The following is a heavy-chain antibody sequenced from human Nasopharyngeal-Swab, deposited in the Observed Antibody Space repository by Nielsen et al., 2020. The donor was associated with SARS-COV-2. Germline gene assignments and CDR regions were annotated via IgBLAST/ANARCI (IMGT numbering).Heavy chain of an antibody. CDR2: IWYDGSNK. V-gene: IGHV3-33*01. CDR1: GFTFSSYG. Sequence: GESLKISCAASGFTFSSYGMHWVRQAPGKGLEWVAVIWYDGSNKYYADSVKGRLTISRDNSKNTLYLQMNSLRAEDTAVYYCARESYGMDVWGQGTTVTVSS. CDR3: ARESYGMDV. J-gene: IGHJ6*02.